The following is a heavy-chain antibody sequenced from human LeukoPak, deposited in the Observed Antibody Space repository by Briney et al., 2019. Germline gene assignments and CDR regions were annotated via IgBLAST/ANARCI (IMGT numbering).Heavy chain of an antibody. J-gene: IGHJ4*02. Sequence: GESLKISCKGSGYSFTSYWIGWVRQMPGKGLEWMGIIYPGDSDTRYSPSFQGQVTISADKSISTAYMELSRLRSDDTAIYYCARDGQQQFPQYWGQGTLVTVSS. V-gene: IGHV5-51*01. D-gene: IGHD6-13*01. CDR1: GYSFTSYW. CDR3: ARDGQQQFPQY. CDR2: IYPGDSDT.